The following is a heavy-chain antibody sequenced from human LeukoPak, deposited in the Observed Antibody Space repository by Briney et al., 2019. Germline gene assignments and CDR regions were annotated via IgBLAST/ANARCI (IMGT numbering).Heavy chain of an antibody. J-gene: IGHJ6*02. CDR3: TTRSCGAGACSPSFYYYYGLHF. V-gene: IGHV1-69*13. Sequence: ASVKVSCKASGDSIIKFAVSWVRQAPGQGLQWMGGIIPIFGTADYAQKFQGRVTITADEATSTTYMELSSLKSEDTAIYYCTTRSCGAGACSPSFYYYYGLHFWGQGTTVSVSS. CDR1: GDSIIKFA. D-gene: IGHD3-16*01. CDR2: IIPIFGTA.